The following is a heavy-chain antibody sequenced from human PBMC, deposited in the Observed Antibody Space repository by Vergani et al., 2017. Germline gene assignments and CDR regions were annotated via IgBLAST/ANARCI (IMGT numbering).Heavy chain of an antibody. CDR1: GYTFTSYY. Sequence: QVQLVQSGAEVKKPGASVKVSCKASGYTFTSYYMHWVRQAPGQGLEWMGRIIPVLGIATYAHKFQGRVTITADKSASTAYMELSSLRADDTAVYYCARVEGSSSGYYYYGMDVWGQGTTVTVSS. D-gene: IGHD6-6*01. CDR3: ARVEGSSSGYYYYGMDV. J-gene: IGHJ6*02. V-gene: IGHV1-69*09. CDR2: IIPVLGIA.